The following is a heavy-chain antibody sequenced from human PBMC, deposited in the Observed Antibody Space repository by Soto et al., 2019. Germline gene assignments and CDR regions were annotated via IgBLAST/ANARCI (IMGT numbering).Heavy chain of an antibody. J-gene: IGHJ4*01. CDR1: GYTFTGYY. D-gene: IGHD1-1*01. CDR3: ARGRFQPQRQKTAYYFDY. Sequence: ASVKVSCKASGYTFTGYYLHWVRQAPGQGLEWMGWINPNNGVTHFAQNFQGRVTMTRDTAISTAYMDLSSLRSDDTAVYYCARGRFQPQRQKTAYYFDYWGQGTLVTVSS. CDR2: INPNNGVT. V-gene: IGHV1-2*02.